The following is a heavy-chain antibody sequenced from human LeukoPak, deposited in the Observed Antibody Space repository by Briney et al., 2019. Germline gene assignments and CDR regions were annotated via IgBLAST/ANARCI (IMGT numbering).Heavy chain of an antibody. J-gene: IGHJ5*02. CDR1: GFTFSSYG. CDR3: VKRLGTTTVLGGFDP. V-gene: IGHV3-23*01. Sequence: PGGSLRLSCATSGFTFSSYGMSWVRQAPGKGLEWVSGISGSGGSTYYADSVKGRFTISRDNSKNTLYLQMNSLRVEDTAVYSCVKRLGTTTVLGGFDPWGQGTLVTVSS. CDR2: ISGSGGST. D-gene: IGHD4-17*01.